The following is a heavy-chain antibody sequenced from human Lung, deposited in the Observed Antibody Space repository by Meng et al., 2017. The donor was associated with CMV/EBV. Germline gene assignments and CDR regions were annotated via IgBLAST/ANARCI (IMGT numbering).Heavy chain of an antibody. V-gene: IGHV5-51*01. D-gene: IGHD2-21*01. CDR2: IYPGDSDT. CDR3: ARRDRAYCGGNCYREAFDI. Sequence: SXXGSGYSFASYWIAWVRQMPGKGLDWMGIIYPGDSDTRYSPSFQGQVTISADQSISTAYLQWSSLKASDTAMYYCARRDRAYCGGNCYREAFDIXGQGXMVTVSS. J-gene: IGHJ3*02. CDR1: GYSFASYW.